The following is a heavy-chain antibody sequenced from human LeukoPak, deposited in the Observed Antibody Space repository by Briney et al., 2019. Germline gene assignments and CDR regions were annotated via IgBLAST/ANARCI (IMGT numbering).Heavy chain of an antibody. CDR2: IYTSGST. CDR3: ARDETHYYGSGSYAFDI. Sequence: NPSETLSLTCTVSGGSISSYYWSWIRQPAGKGLEWIGRIYTSGSTNYNPSLKSRVTTSADTSKNQFSLKLSSVTAADTAVYYCARDETHYYGSGSYAFDIWGQGTMVTVSS. V-gene: IGHV4-4*07. CDR1: GGSISSYY. J-gene: IGHJ3*02. D-gene: IGHD3-10*01.